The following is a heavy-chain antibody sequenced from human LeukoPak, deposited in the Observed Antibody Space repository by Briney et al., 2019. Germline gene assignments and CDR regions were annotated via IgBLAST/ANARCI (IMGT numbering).Heavy chain of an antibody. J-gene: IGHJ4*02. V-gene: IGHV3-7*01. CDR3: ARWPGESGDLQFGY. CDR2: IKVDGSEI. Sequence: GGSLRLSCAASGVKFSDDWMSWGRQAPGKGLEWVANIKVDGSEIHYVDSVKSRFTVSRDNAKNSVYLQMNSLRAEDTAVYYCARWPGESGDLQFGYWGQGTLVTVSS. CDR1: GVKFSDDW. D-gene: IGHD3-10*01.